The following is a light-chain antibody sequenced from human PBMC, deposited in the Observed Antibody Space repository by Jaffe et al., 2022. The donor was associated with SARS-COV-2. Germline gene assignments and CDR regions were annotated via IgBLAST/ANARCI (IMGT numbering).Light chain of an antibody. CDR2: WAS. Sequence: DIVMTQSPGSLAVSLGERATINCKSSQSLLYSSNNKNYLVWYQQKPGQPPKLLIYWASTRESGVPDRFSGSGSGTDFTLTISSLQAEDVAVYYCQQCYSTPITFGQGTRLEIK. CDR3: QQCYSTPIT. CDR1: QSLLYSSNNKNY. J-gene: IGKJ5*01. V-gene: IGKV4-1*01.